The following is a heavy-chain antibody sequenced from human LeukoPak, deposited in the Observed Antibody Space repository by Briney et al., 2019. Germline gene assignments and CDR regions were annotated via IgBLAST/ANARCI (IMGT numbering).Heavy chain of an antibody. CDR2: IRYDGSNK. D-gene: IGHD3-3*01. CDR1: GFTFSSYG. CDR3: AKRRAIYDFWSGYIDY. V-gene: IGHV3-30*02. J-gene: IGHJ4*02. Sequence: GGSLRLSCAASGFTFSSYGMHWVRQAPGKGLEWVAFIRYDGSNKYYADSVKGRFTISRDNSKNTLYLQMNSLRAEDTAVHYCAKRRAIYDFWSGYIDYWGQGTLVTVSS.